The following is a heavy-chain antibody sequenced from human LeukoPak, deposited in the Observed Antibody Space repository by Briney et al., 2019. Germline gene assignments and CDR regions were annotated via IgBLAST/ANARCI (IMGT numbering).Heavy chain of an antibody. CDR2: INSDGSTT. CDR3: SRDYSSWSDY. V-gene: IGHV3-74*01. CDR1: GFTFSVYW. Sequence: GGSLRLSSAASGFTFSVYWIHWARQAPGKGLVWVSIINSDGSTTNYADSVKGRFTISRDNAKNTLYLQLNSLRPEDTAVYYCSRDYSSWSDYWGQGTLVTVSS. D-gene: IGHD6-6*01. J-gene: IGHJ4*02.